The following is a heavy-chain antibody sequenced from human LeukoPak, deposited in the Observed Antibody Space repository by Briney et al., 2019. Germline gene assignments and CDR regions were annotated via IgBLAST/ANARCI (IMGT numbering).Heavy chain of an antibody. J-gene: IGHJ4*02. D-gene: IGHD5-18*01. CDR3: AREAGYNFDH. CDR2: ISYDGSNK. CDR1: GLTFNTYT. Sequence: GGSLRLSCAASGLTFNTYTMHWVRQAPGRGLGWVAVISYDGSNKYYADSVRGRFTISRDNSKNTLYLQMNSLRAEDTAVYYCAREAGYNFDHWGQGTLVTVSS. V-gene: IGHV3-30*04.